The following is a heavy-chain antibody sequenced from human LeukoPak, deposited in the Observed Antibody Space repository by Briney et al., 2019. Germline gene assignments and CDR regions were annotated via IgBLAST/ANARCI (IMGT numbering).Heavy chain of an antibody. J-gene: IGHJ3*02. D-gene: IGHD1-26*01. CDR2: INPDDEST. V-gene: IGHV3-74*01. Sequence: GGSLRLSCAASGFTFRKYWLHWVRQAPGKGLVWVSRINPDDESTSYADSVKGRFTISRDNAKSTLYLQMNGLRAEDTAVYYCLTIVETTIDAFDIWGQGTMVTVSS. CDR3: LTIVETTIDAFDI. CDR1: GFTFRKYW.